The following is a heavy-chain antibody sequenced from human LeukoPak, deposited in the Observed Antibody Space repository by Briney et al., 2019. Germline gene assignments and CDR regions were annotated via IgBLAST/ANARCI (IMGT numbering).Heavy chain of an antibody. CDR1: GDTFTGYY. CDR3: ARDGQQWLVRGGWFDP. CDR2: INPNSGGT. J-gene: IGHJ5*02. V-gene: IGHV1-2*02. Sequence: ASVKVSCKASGDTFTGYYMHWVRQAPGQGLEWMGWINPNSGGTNYAQKFQGSVTMTRDTSISTVYMELSRLRSDDTAVYYCARDGQQWLVRGGWFDPWGQGTLVTVSS. D-gene: IGHD6-19*01.